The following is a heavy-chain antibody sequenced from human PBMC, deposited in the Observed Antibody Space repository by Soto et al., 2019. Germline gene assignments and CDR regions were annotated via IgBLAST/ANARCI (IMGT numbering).Heavy chain of an antibody. CDR3: TTKIFGYSYEYDAFDI. J-gene: IGHJ3*02. V-gene: IGHV3-15*07. D-gene: IGHD5-18*01. Sequence: PGGSLRLSCAASGFTFSNVWMNWLSQAPGKGLEWVGRIKSKTDGGTTDYAAHVKGRFTISRDDSKNTLYLQMNSLKTEDTAVYYCTTKIFGYSYEYDAFDIWGQGTMVTVSS. CDR1: GFTFSNVW. CDR2: IKSKTDGGTT.